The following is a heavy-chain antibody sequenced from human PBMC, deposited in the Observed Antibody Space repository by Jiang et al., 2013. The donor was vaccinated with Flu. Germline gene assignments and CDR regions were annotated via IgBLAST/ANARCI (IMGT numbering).Heavy chain of an antibody. V-gene: IGHV3-53*01. D-gene: IGHD5-24*01. J-gene: IGHJ3*01. CDR3: AKDDGGT. CDR2: IYSDDSR. Sequence: QLVESGGGLIQPGGSLRLSCAASGFTVSGSYMIWVRQAPGKGLEWVSVIYSDDSRYYADSVKGRFTVSRDKSKNTLDLQMNNLRVEDTAVYYCAKDDGGTWGQGTMVTVSS. CDR1: GFTVSGSY.